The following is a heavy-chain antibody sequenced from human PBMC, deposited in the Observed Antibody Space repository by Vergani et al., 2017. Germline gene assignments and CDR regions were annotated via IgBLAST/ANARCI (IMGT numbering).Heavy chain of an antibody. CDR3: ARGALYSSRGSYFDY. Sequence: EVQLVQSGAEVKKPGESLKISCKGSGYSFTSYWIGWVRQMPGKGLEWMGIIYPGDSDTRYSPSFQGQVTISADKSISTAYLQWSSLKDSDTAMYYCARGALYSSRGSYFDYWGQGTLVTVSS. V-gene: IGHV5-51*03. J-gene: IGHJ4*02. D-gene: IGHD6-13*01. CDR2: IYPGDSDT. CDR1: GYSFTSYW.